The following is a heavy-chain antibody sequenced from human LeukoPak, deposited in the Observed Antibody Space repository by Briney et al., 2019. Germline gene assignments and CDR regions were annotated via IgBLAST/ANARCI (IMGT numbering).Heavy chain of an antibody. V-gene: IGHV3-72*01. CDR2: IRRGSNSYTT. CDR3: TRDGGDSINTAFDI. J-gene: IGHJ3*02. Sequence: GGSLRLSCAASGFTFSDYILDWVRQAPGKGLDWVGRIRRGSNSYTTEYAASVKARFIISRDDSQNSLFLHMYSLKTEDTAVYYCTRDGGDSINTAFDIWGRGTMVTVSS. D-gene: IGHD3-16*01. CDR1: GFTFSDYI.